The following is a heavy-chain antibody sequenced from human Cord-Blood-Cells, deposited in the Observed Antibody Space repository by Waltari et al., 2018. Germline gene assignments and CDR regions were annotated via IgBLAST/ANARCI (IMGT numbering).Heavy chain of an antibody. Sequence: GQGLEWMGGIIPIFGTANYAQKFQGRVTITADESTSTAYMELSSLRSEDTAVYYCARGPPSSSSGYYYYMDVWGKGTTVTVSS. CDR2: IIPIFGTA. CDR3: ARGPPSSSSGYYYYMDV. D-gene: IGHD6-6*01. V-gene: IGHV1-69*01. J-gene: IGHJ6*03.